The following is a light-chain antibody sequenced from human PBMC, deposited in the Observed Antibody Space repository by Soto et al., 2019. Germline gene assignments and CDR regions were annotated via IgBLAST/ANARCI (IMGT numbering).Light chain of an antibody. CDR3: QQYNDFQYT. CDR2: KAT. CDR1: QSVSGW. V-gene: IGKV1-5*03. Sequence: DIQMTQSPSALSASVGDTVTITCRASQSVSGWLAWYQQKPGKAPKLLIYKATNLQSGVPSRFSGSGSGTDFSLTISSLQPVDSATYYCQQYNDFQYTFGQGTKLEI. J-gene: IGKJ2*01.